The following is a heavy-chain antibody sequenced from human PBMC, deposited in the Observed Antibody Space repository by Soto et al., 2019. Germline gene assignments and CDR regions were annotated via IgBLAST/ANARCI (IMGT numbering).Heavy chain of an antibody. CDR3: ARGMANYFDY. CDR1: GGSVSSDDYS. V-gene: IGHV4-31*03. Sequence: QVQLQESGPGLVKPSQTLSVTCTVSGGSVSSDDYSWSWIRQHPGKGLEWIGYIRDCGSTSYNPSLGGRVTISVDPSQNQFSLRLRSVTAADTAVYYCARGMANYFDYGGQGTLVTASS. J-gene: IGHJ4*02. CDR2: IRDCGST.